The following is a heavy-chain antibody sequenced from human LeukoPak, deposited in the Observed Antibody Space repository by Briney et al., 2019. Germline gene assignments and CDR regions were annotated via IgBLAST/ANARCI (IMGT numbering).Heavy chain of an antibody. V-gene: IGHV3-33*01. J-gene: IGHJ4*02. CDR2: IWYDGSNK. CDR1: GFIFSSYG. CDR3: ARDRPLVATTD. Sequence: PGGSLRLSCSVSGFIFSSYGMHWVRQAPGKRLEWVAAIWYDGSNKYYADSVKGRFTISRDNAKNSLYLQMNSLRAEDTAVYYCARDRPLVATTDWGQGTLVTVSS. D-gene: IGHD5-12*01.